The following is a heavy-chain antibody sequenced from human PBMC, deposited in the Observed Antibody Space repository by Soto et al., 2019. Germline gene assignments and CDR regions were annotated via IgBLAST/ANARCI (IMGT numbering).Heavy chain of an antibody. Sequence: QLQLQESGPGLVKPSETLSLTCTVSGGSISSSSYYWGWIRQPPGKGLEWIGSIYYSGSTYYNPSLKSRVTISVDTSKNQFSLKLSSVTAADTAVYYCAREQGYCSSTSCRGSRYYYYGMDVWGQGTTVTVSS. J-gene: IGHJ6*02. CDR1: GGSISSSSYY. CDR3: AREQGYCSSTSCRGSRYYYYGMDV. CDR2: IYYSGST. D-gene: IGHD2-2*01. V-gene: IGHV4-39*07.